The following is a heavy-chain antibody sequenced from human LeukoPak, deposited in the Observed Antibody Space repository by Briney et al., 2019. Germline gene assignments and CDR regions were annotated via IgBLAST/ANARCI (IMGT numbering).Heavy chain of an antibody. CDR2: ISSSSSTI. Sequence: GGSLRLSCAASGFTFSSYSMNWVSQAPGKGLEWVSYISSSSSTIYYADSVKGRFTISRDNAKNSLYLQMNSQRAEDTAVYYGARGPRYYYGSGAPHFDYWGQGTLVTVSS. V-gene: IGHV3-48*01. D-gene: IGHD3-10*01. J-gene: IGHJ4*02. CDR1: GFTFSSYS. CDR3: ARGPRYYYGSGAPHFDY.